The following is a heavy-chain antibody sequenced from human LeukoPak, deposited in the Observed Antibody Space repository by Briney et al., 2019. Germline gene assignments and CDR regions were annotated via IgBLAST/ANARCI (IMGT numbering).Heavy chain of an antibody. V-gene: IGHV3-7*01. CDR2: INQDGSHK. CDR3: ARDPHFGALDI. Sequence: GGSLRLSCEASGFSFSNSWMAWVRQVPGSGLEWVADINQDGSHKYYVDSLRGRFTISRDNAKNSLHLQMNSLRAEDEAIYYCARDPHFGALDIWGQGTVVTVSS. CDR1: GFSFSNSW. D-gene: IGHD3-10*01. J-gene: IGHJ3*02.